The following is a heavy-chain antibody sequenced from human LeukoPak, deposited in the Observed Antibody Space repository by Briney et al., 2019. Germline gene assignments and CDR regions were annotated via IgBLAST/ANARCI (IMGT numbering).Heavy chain of an antibody. CDR2: IKYDGSEK. D-gene: IGHD3-3*01. Sequence: GGSLRLSCAASGFSFSTHWMSWVRLAPGKGPEWVANIKYDGSEKYYVDSVRGRFTISRDNAKTSLYLHMNSLRAEDTAVYYCASGFLDDFWSGHFWGQGTLVTVSS. V-gene: IGHV3-7*01. CDR1: GFSFSTHW. J-gene: IGHJ4*02. CDR3: ASGFLDDFWSGHF.